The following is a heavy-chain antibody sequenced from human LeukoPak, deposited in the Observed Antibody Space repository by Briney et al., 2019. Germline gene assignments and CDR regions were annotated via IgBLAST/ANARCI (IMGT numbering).Heavy chain of an antibody. D-gene: IGHD6-6*01. CDR1: GGSFSGYY. Sequence: SETLSLTCAVYGGSFSGYYWSWIRQPPGKGLEWIGEINHSGSTNYNPSLKSRVTISVDTSKNQFSLKLSSVTAADTAFYYCAREDYSSSSGSFEYWGQGTLVTVSS. CDR3: AREDYSSSSGSFEY. CDR2: INHSGST. J-gene: IGHJ4*02. V-gene: IGHV4-34*01.